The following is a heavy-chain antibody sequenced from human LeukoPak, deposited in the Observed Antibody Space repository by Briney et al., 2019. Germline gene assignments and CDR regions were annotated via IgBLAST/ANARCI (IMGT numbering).Heavy chain of an antibody. Sequence: GGSLRLSCAASGFTFSRYSMHWVRQAPGKGLEWVAVIWNDGSNEKYADSVKGRFTISRDNSENTLYLQMNSLRDEDTAMYYCAKRDAKISGSDSFDIWGQGTMVTVSS. J-gene: IGHJ3*02. D-gene: IGHD3-10*01. CDR2: IWNDGSNE. V-gene: IGHV3-33*06. CDR3: AKRDAKISGSDSFDI. CDR1: GFTFSRYS.